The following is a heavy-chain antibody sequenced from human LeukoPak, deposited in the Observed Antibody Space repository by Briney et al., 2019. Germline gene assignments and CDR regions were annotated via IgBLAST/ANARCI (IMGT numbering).Heavy chain of an antibody. D-gene: IGHD1-26*01. CDR2: IYYSGNT. CDR1: GGSVSSTSYH. V-gene: IGHV4-39*01. CDR3: ARREGQFDP. J-gene: IGHJ5*02. Sequence: PSETLSLTCTVSGGSVSSTSYHWAWIRQPPGKGLEWIGNIYYSGNTYYNPSLKSRVTISVDTSKNQFSLKLSSVTAADTAVYYCARREGQFDPWGQGTLVTVPS.